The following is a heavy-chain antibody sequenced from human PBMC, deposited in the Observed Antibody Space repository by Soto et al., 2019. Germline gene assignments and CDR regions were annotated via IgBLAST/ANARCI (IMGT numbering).Heavy chain of an antibody. J-gene: IGHJ6*02. Sequence: QVQLVQSGAEVKKPGASVKVSCKASGYTFASYGISWVRQAPGQGLEWMGWTSAYNADTKFAQKFQDRATMTTHTTTSTAYMEVRSLRSDDPAVYYCARDQGESAYYYPYGLDVWGQGTTVTVSS. V-gene: IGHV1-18*01. CDR1: GYTFASYG. CDR3: ARDQGESAYYYPYGLDV. CDR2: TSAYNADT. D-gene: IGHD3-10*01.